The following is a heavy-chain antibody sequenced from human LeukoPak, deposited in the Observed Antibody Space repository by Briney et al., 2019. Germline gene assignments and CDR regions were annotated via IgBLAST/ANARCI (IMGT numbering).Heavy chain of an antibody. J-gene: IGHJ4*02. CDR3: ARGQLRYFDWLFDY. CDR2: MYYSGST. V-gene: IGHV4-59*08. D-gene: IGHD3-9*01. CDR1: GGSISSYY. Sequence: SETLSLTCTVSGGSISSYYWSWIRQTPGKGLEWIGYMYYSGSTNYNPSLKSRVTISVDTSKNQFSLKLTSVTAADTAVYYCARGQLRYFDWLFDYWGQGTLVTVSS.